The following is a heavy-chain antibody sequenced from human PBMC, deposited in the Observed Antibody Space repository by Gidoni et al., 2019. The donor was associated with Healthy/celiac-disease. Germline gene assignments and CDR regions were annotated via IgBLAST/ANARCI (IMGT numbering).Heavy chain of an antibody. Sequence: EVQLLESGGGLVQPGGSLRLSCAASGFTFSSYAMSWVRQAPGKGLEWVSAISGSGGSTYYADSVKGRFTISRDNSKNTLYLQMNSLRAEDTAVYYCAKTLPAFYDFWSGYFDYWGQGTLVTVSS. CDR1: GFTFSSYA. V-gene: IGHV3-23*01. D-gene: IGHD3-3*01. J-gene: IGHJ4*02. CDR2: ISGSGGST. CDR3: AKTLPAFYDFWSGYFDY.